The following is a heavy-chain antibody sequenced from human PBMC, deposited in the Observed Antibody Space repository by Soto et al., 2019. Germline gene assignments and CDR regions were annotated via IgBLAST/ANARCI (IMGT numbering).Heavy chain of an antibody. Sequence: ASVKVSCKASGYTFTSYDINWVRQATGQGLEWMGWMNPNSGNTGYAQKFQGRVTMTRNTSISTAYMELSSLRSEDTAVYYCVRGADFWSGYYGDYWGQGALVTSPQ. CDR3: VRGADFWSGYYGDY. J-gene: IGHJ4*02. CDR2: MNPNSGNT. CDR1: GYTFTSYD. D-gene: IGHD3-3*01. V-gene: IGHV1-8*01.